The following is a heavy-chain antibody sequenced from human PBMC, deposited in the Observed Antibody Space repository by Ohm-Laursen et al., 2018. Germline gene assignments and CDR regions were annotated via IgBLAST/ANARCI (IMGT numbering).Heavy chain of an antibody. J-gene: IGHJ6*02. V-gene: IGHV4-39*07. CDR1: GGSISSSSYY. CDR3: ARIESDSGGYWYFGMDV. CDR2: IYYSGST. D-gene: IGHD3-22*01. Sequence: GTLSLTCTVSGGSISSSSYYWGWIRQPPGKGLEWIGSIYYSGSTNYNPSLKSRVTISVDTSKNQFSLKLSSVTAADTALYYCARIESDSGGYWYFGMDVWGQGTTVTVSS.